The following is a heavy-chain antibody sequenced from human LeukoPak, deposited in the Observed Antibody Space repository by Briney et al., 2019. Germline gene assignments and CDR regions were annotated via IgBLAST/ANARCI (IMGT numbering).Heavy chain of an antibody. V-gene: IGHV3-48*03. CDR1: GFTFSSYE. D-gene: IGHD5-18*01. CDR2: ISSSGSTI. J-gene: IGHJ6*03. CDR3: ARGTSMAYYYYYYYMDV. Sequence: GGSLRLSCAASGFTFSSYEMNWVRQAPGKGLEWVSYISSSGSTIYYADSVKGRFTISRDNAKNSLYLQMNSLRAEDTAVYYCARGTSMAYYYYYYYMDVWGKGTTVTVSS.